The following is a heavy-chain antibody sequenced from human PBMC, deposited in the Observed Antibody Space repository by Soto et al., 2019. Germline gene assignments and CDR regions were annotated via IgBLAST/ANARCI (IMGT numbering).Heavy chain of an antibody. CDR3: ACGPTSRLQLWAYDLDY. Sequence: ASVKVSCKASGYTFTSYAMHWVRQAPGQRLEWMGWINAGNGNTKYSQKFQGRVTITRDTSASTAYMELSSLRSEYTAVYCGACGPTSRLQLWAYDLDYWGQGTLVTVSS. CDR2: INAGNGNT. V-gene: IGHV1-3*01. D-gene: IGHD5-18*01. J-gene: IGHJ4*02. CDR1: GYTFTSYA.